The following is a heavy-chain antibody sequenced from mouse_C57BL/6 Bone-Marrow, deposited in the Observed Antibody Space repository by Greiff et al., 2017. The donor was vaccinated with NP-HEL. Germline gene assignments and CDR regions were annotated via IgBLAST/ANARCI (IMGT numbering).Heavy chain of an antibody. V-gene: IGHV14-4*01. D-gene: IGHD1-1*01. Sequence: VQLKQSGAELVRPGASVKLSCTASGFNIKDDSMHWVKQRPEQGLEWIGWIDPENGDTEYASKFQGQAPITADPSSNTAYLPLSSLTSEDTAVYDCTAFCYGSSPGLMDYWGQGASGTVSS. CDR2: IDPENGDT. CDR1: GFNIKDDS. J-gene: IGHJ4*01. CDR3: TAFCYGSSPGLMDY.